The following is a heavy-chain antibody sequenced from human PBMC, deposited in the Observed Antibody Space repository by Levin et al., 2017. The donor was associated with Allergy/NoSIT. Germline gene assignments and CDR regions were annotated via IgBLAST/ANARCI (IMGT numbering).Heavy chain of an antibody. CDR2: IDQDGSQK. D-gene: IGHD5-12*01. J-gene: IGHJ3*01. CDR1: GFTFRDYW. V-gene: IGHV3-7*03. CDR3: ARKLRGSSAYDAFDV. Sequence: ASVKVSCAATGFTFRDYWMTWVRQTPGRGLEWVANIDQDGSQKYYVDSVKGRFTISRDNAKNSVDLQMNYLRDDDTAVYYCARKLRGSSAYDAFDVWGHGTMVTFSS.